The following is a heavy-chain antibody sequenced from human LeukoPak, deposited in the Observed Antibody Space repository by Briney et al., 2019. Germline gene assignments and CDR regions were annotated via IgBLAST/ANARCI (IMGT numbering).Heavy chain of an antibody. J-gene: IGHJ4*02. CDR1: GFTFSSYW. CDR2: ISSDGSTT. V-gene: IGHV3-74*01. CDR3: ARDRGYASDY. D-gene: IGHD5-12*01. Sequence: GGSLRLSCAASGFTFSSYWMHWVRQAPGKGPVWVSRISSDGSTTSYAESVKGRFTISRDNAKNTLYLQMNSLRAEDTAVYYCARDRGYASDYWGQGTLAIVSS.